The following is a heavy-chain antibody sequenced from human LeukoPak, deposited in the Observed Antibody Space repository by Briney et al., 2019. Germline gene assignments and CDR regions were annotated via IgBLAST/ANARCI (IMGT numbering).Heavy chain of an antibody. CDR2: ISDIGTTI. Sequence: PGGSLRLSCAVSGFPFSNYYMGWIRQPPGKGLECISYISDIGTTIYYADSVKGRFTISRDNSQNTLSLQMNSLRVEDTAVYYCAKFRYSRYFDFWGQGTLVTVSS. D-gene: IGHD2-2*02. CDR3: AKFRYSRYFDF. V-gene: IGHV3-11*01. CDR1: GFPFSNYY. J-gene: IGHJ4*02.